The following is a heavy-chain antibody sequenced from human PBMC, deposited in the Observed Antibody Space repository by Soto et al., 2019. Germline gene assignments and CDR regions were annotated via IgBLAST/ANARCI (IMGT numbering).Heavy chain of an antibody. CDR3: ARGKGMEENYYYYGMDV. J-gene: IGHJ6*02. CDR1: GYSFSTHS. CDR2: INGGNGNT. Sequence: ASVKVSCKASGYSFSTHSIHWVRQAPGQGLEWMGWINGGNGNTKYSQKFRDRVTITRDASASTGYMELSSLRSEDTAVYYCARGKGMEENYYYYGMDVWGQGTTVTVSS. V-gene: IGHV1-3*01. D-gene: IGHD1-1*01.